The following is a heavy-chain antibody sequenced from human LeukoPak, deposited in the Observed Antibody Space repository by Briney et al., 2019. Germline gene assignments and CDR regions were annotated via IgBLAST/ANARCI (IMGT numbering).Heavy chain of an antibody. CDR3: AGDYYYMDV. CDR1: GGSISSGSYY. V-gene: IGHV4-61*02. Sequence: PSETLSLTCTVSGGSISSGSYYWSWIRQPAGKGLEWIGRIYTSGSTNYNPSLKSRVTISVDTSKNQFSLKLSSVTAADTAVYYCAGDYYYMDVWGKGTTVTVSS. J-gene: IGHJ6*03. CDR2: IYTSGST.